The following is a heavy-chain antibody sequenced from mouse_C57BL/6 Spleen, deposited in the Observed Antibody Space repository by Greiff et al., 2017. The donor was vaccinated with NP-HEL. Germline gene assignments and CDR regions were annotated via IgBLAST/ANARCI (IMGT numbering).Heavy chain of an antibody. CDR3: TRITTVVETFDY. CDR1: GFTFSSYA. V-gene: IGHV5-9-1*02. Sequence: EVQLVESGEGLVKPGGSLKLSCAASGFTFSSYAMSWVRQTPEKRLEWVAYISSGGDYIYYADTVKGRFTISRDNARNTLYLQMRSLKSEDTAMYYCTRITTVVETFDYWGQGTTLTVSS. D-gene: IGHD1-1*01. CDR2: ISSGGDYI. J-gene: IGHJ2*01.